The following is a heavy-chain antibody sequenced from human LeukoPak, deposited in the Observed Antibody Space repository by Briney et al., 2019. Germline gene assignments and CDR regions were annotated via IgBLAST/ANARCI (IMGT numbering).Heavy chain of an antibody. V-gene: IGHV4-39*07. D-gene: IGHD5-18*01. CDR3: AGVDTAMVFDI. J-gene: IGHJ3*02. CDR2: IYHSGST. CDR1: GVSISRSNYY. Sequence: SQTLSLTCSVSGVSISRSNYYWSWIRQPPGKGLEWIGSIYHSGSTYYNPSLKSRVTISVDTSKNQFSLKLSSVTAADTAVYYCAGVDTAMVFDIWGQGTMVTVSS.